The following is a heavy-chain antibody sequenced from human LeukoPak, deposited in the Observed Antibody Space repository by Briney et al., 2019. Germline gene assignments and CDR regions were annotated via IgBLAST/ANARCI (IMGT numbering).Heavy chain of an antibody. Sequence: GASVKVSCKASGYTFTSYGISWVRQAPGQGLEWMGWISAYNGNTNYAQKLQGRVTMTTDTSTSTAYMELRSLRSDDTAVYYCASVVPLAAAGAERDWFDPWGQGTLVTVSS. CDR3: ASVVPLAAAGAERDWFDP. CDR1: GYTFTSYG. J-gene: IGHJ5*02. V-gene: IGHV1-18*01. D-gene: IGHD6-13*01. CDR2: ISAYNGNT.